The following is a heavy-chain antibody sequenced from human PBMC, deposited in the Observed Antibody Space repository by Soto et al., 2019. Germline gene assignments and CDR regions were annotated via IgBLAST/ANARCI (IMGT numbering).Heavy chain of an antibody. CDR1: GGSISSYY. J-gene: IGHJ6*02. CDR2: IYNTGNT. CDR3: RRSSRYSTDV. D-gene: IGHD6-13*01. Sequence: SETLSLTCTVSGGSISSYYWCWIRQPPGKGLEWIGNIYNTGNTNYNPSLNSQVTISVDTSKNQFSLNVISVTAADTAVYYCRRSSRYSTDVWGQGTTVTVSS. V-gene: IGHV4-59*08.